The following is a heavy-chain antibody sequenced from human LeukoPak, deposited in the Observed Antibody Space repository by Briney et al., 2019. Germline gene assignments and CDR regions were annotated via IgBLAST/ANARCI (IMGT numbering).Heavy chain of an antibody. CDR2: NVPGDSDT. V-gene: IGHV5-51*01. Sequence: GESLKISCKGSGYSFTSYWIGWVRQKPGKGLEWMGINVPGDSDTRYSPSFQGQVTISADKSISTAYLQWSSLKASDTAMYYCARRLTYDSRAYYCLDYWGQGTLVTV. CDR3: ARRLTYDSRAYYCLDY. J-gene: IGHJ4*02. D-gene: IGHD3-22*01. CDR1: GYSFTSYW.